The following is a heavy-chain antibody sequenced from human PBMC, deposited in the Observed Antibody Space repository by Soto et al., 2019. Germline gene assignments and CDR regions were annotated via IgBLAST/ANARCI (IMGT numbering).Heavy chain of an antibody. CDR3: GVAGVAVAGTLDY. J-gene: IGHJ4*02. Sequence: QVQLVQSGAEVKKPGSSVKVSCTASGGTFSSYAISWVRQAPGQGLEWMGGIIPIFGTANYAQKFQGRVTITADQSTSTAYMEVSSLRSEDTAVDYGGVAGVAVAGTLDYWGQGTLVTVSS. CDR2: IIPIFGTA. D-gene: IGHD6-19*01. V-gene: IGHV1-69*01. CDR1: GGTFSSYA.